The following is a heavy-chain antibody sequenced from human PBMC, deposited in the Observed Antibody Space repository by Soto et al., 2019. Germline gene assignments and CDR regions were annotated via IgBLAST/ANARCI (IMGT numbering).Heavy chain of an antibody. CDR3: ATHSTGLDV. V-gene: IGHV4-59*08. J-gene: IGHJ6*04. CDR2: IHYSGST. Sequence: QVQLQESGPGLVKPSETLSLTCTVSGGSISSSYWSWIRQPPGKGLEWVGYIHYSGSTHYNPSLNSRITISLYTSKNQFSLKLTSVTAAETAVYYCATHSTGLDVWGKGTTVTVSS. CDR1: GGSISSSY. D-gene: IGHD3-9*01.